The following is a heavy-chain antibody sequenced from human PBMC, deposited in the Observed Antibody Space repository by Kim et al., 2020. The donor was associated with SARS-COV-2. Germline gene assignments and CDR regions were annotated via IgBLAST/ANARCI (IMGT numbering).Heavy chain of an antibody. CDR3: ARRKSDIVATILSDYYYYGMDV. J-gene: IGHJ6*02. V-gene: IGHV1-69*13. CDR2: IIPIFGTA. D-gene: IGHD5-12*01. Sequence: SVKVSCKASGGTFSSYAISWVRQAPGQGLEWMGGIIPIFGTANYAQKFQGRVTITADESTSTAYMELSSLRSEDTAVYYCARRKSDIVATILSDYYYYGMDVWGQGTTVTVSS. CDR1: GGTFSSYA.